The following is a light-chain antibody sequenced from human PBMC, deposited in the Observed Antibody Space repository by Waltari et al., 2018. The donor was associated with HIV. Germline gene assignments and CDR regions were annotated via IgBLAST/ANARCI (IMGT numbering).Light chain of an antibody. CDR2: KAS. CDR3: QQYHIYST. V-gene: IGKV1-5*03. Sequence: DIQMTQSPSTLSASVGDRVTITCRASQSINSWLAWYQQKPGKAPNLLIYKASTLERGVPSRFSGSGYGTEFTLTISSLQSDDSATYFCQQYHIYSTFGQGTKVEIK. J-gene: IGKJ1*01. CDR1: QSINSW.